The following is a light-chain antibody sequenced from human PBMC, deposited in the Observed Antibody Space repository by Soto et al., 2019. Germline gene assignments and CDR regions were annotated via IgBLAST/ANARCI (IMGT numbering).Light chain of an antibody. V-gene: IGKV1-27*01. CDR3: QKYNSAPLT. CDR2: AAS. CDR1: QDISNS. J-gene: IGKJ4*01. Sequence: DIQMTQSPSSLSASVGDRVTITCRASQDISNSLAWYQQKPGKVPKVLIYAASILQSGVPARFSGSGSGTDFTLTISGLRPEDVATYYCQKYNSAPLTFGGGTKVEI.